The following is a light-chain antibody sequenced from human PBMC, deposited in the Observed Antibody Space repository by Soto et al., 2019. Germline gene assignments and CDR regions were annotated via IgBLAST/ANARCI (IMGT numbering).Light chain of an antibody. CDR3: SSYTTDSYYV. J-gene: IGLJ1*01. CDR1: SSDVGLYDY. CDR2: AVS. V-gene: IGLV2-14*01. Sequence: QSVLTQPASVSGSPGQSITISCTGTSSDVGLYDYVSWYQQHPGKAPQRMIYAVSNRPSGVSNRFSASKSGNTASLFISGLQAEAEADYYCSSYTTDSYYVFGYGTKVTV.